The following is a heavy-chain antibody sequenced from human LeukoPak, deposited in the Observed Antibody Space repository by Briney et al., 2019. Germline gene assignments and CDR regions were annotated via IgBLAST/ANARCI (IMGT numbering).Heavy chain of an antibody. J-gene: IGHJ4*02. CDR1: GYTFTGYY. D-gene: IGHD1-1*01. CDR2: INPNSGGT. V-gene: IGHV1-2*02. CDR3: ARDTGTRRYNFDY. Sequence: ASVKVSCKASGYTFTGYYMHWVRQAPGQGLEWMGWINPNSGGTNYAQKFQGRVTMTRDTSISTAYMELSRLRSDDTAVYYCARDTGTRRYNFDYWGQGTLVTVSS.